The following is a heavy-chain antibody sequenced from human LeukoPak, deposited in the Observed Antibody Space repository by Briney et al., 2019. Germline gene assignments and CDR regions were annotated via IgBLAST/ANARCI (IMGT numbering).Heavy chain of an antibody. CDR3: ARDEYYYDSSGYYSPPFDY. CDR1: GYTFTSYG. V-gene: IGHV1-18*01. CDR2: ISAYNGNT. J-gene: IGHJ4*02. D-gene: IGHD3-22*01. Sequence: ASVKVSCTASGYTFTSYGISWVRQAPGQGLEWMGWISAYNGNTNYAQKLQGRVTMTTDTSTSTAYMELRSLRSDDTAVYYCARDEYYYDSSGYYSPPFDYWGQGTLVTVSS.